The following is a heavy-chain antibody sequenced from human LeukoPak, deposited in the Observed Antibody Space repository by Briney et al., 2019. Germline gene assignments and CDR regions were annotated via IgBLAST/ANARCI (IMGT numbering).Heavy chain of an antibody. J-gene: IGHJ4*02. CDR2: INPNSGGT. D-gene: IGHD3-22*01. CDR3: ASHPPNSGYRH. Sequence: ASVKVSCKASGYTFTGYYIHWMRQAPGQGLEWMGWINPNSGGTNYAQKFQGRVTMTRDTSISTAYMELSSLRSDDTAVYYCASHPPNSGYRHWGQGTLVTVSS. V-gene: IGHV1-2*02. CDR1: GYTFTGYY.